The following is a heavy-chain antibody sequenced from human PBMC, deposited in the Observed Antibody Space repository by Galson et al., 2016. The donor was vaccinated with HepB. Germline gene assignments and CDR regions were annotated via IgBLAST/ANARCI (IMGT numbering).Heavy chain of an antibody. CDR2: ISAYNGNT. D-gene: IGHD3-10*01. CDR3: ARDSWFYGSGNYYPFDY. Sequence: SVKVSCKASGYSFSSYGVSWVRQAPGQGLEWMGWISAYNGNTESAQDVKDRVTMSTDASTSTAYMELRSLRSDDTALYYCARDSWFYGSGNYYPFDYWGQGTLITVSS. CDR1: GYSFSSYG. V-gene: IGHV1-18*01. J-gene: IGHJ4*02.